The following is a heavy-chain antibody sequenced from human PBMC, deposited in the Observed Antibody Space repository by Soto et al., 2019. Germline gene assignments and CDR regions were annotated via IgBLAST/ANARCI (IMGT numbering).Heavy chain of an antibody. V-gene: IGHV4-34*01. CDR3: ARGRRKYYDSSWGAFDI. D-gene: IGHD3-22*01. Sequence: SETLSLTSTVSGGSISSYYWSWIRQPPGKGLEWIGEINHSGSTNYNPSLKSRVTISVDTSKNQFSLKLSSVTAADTAVYYCARGRRKYYDSSWGAFDIWGQGTMVTVSS. CDR2: INHSGST. J-gene: IGHJ3*02. CDR1: GGSISSYY.